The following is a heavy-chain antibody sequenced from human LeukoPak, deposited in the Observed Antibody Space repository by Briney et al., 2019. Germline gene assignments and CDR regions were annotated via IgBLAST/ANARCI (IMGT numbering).Heavy chain of an antibody. D-gene: IGHD3-10*01. CDR2: IYSGGST. CDR3: ATSGVTMVRGVLDQFDY. Sequence: GGSLRLSCAASGFTVSSNYMSWVRQAPGKGLEWVSVIYSGGSTYYADSVKGRFTISRDNSKNTLYLQTNSLRAEDTAVYYCATSGVTMVRGVLDQFDYWGQGTLVTVSS. V-gene: IGHV3-53*01. J-gene: IGHJ4*02. CDR1: GFTVSSNY.